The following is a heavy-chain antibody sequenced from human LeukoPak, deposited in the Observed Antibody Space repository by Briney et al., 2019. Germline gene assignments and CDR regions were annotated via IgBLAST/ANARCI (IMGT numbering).Heavy chain of an antibody. CDR2: INHSGST. Sequence: GSLRLPCAASGFTFSSYSMNWVRQAPGKGLEWIGEINHSGSTNYNPSLKSRVTISVDTSKNQFSLKLSSVTAADTAVYYCARDRNDYGDYVIDWGQGTLVTVSS. V-gene: IGHV4-34*01. CDR3: ARDRNDYGDYVID. CDR1: GFTFSSYS. D-gene: IGHD4-17*01. J-gene: IGHJ4*02.